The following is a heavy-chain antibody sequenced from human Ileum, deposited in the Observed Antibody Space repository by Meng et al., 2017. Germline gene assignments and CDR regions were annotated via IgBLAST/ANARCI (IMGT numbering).Heavy chain of an antibody. CDR2: IYQSGST. CDR3: ARHIVGPTPGMEY. Sequence: QVQLQGSDPGLVKSSGTLSLTCAGSGDSISSSGWWSWVRQPPGKGLEWIGQIYQSGSTNYNPSLKSRVTISIDRSENQLSLKLSSVTAADTAVYYCARHIVGPTPGMEYWGQGTLVTVSS. V-gene: IGHV4-4*02. D-gene: IGHD1-26*01. CDR1: GDSISSSGW. J-gene: IGHJ4*02.